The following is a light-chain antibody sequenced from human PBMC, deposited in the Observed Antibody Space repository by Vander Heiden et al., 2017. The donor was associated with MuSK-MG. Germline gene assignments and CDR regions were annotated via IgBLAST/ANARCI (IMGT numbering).Light chain of an antibody. Sequence: QSALTQPASVSGSTGQSITVSCTGTRRDIGKYSLVSWYQHHSGKAPKLMIYEVTKRPSGVSSRFSGSKSGNTASLTISGLQAEDEADYYCCSYAGDSTYVFGIGTQVTVL. CDR2: EVT. CDR1: RRDIGKYSL. CDR3: CSYAGDSTYV. J-gene: IGLJ1*01. V-gene: IGLV2-23*02.